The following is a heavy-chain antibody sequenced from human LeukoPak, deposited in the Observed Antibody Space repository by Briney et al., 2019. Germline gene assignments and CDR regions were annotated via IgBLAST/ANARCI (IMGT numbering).Heavy chain of an antibody. J-gene: IGHJ5*02. D-gene: IGHD1-26*01. Sequence: ASVKVSCKASGYTFTNYYIHWVRQAPGQGLEFIGIINPSGGSTSYAQKFQGRVTMNSDIATTTGYMEVSSLKSEDTAMEERARGGVGATTYVWFDPWGQGTLVTVSS. CDR3: ARGGVGATTYVWFDP. CDR1: GYTFTNYY. CDR2: INPSGGST. V-gene: IGHV1-46*01.